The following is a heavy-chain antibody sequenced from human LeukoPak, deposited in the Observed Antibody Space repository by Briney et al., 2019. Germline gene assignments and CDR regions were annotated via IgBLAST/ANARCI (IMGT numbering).Heavy chain of an antibody. V-gene: IGHV1-2*04. J-gene: IGHJ3*02. CDR3: ARDRAPASSGSVFDAFDI. CDR1: GYTFTGYY. CDR2: INPNSGGT. D-gene: IGHD6-19*01. Sequence: ASVKVSCKASGYTFTGYYMHWVRQAPGQGLEWMGWINPNSGGTNYAQKFQGWVTMTRDTSISTAYMELSRLRSDDTAVYYCARDRAPASSGSVFDAFDIWGQGTMVTVSS.